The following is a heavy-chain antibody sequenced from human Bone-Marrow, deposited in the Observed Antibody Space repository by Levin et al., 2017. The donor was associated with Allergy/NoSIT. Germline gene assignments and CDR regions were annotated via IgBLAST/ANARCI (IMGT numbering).Heavy chain of an antibody. CDR2: FDLEEGET. CDR3: ATAPRLYCSGATCYPYYYNGIDV. D-gene: IGHD2-15*01. CDR1: GKTLTEVS. V-gene: IGHV1-24*01. Sequence: GGSLRLSCKLSGKTLTEVSMQWVRQAPGKGLEWMGGFDLEEGETVYAQKFQGRLTMTEDTSADTAYMELGSLRTEDTAVYYCATAPRLYCSGATCYPYYYNGIDVWGQGTTVTVSS. J-gene: IGHJ6*02.